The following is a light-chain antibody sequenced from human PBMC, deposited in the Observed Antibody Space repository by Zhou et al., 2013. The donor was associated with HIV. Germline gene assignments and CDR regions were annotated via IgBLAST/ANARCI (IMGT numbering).Light chain of an antibody. CDR3: QHYNTWPWM. V-gene: IGKV3-15*01. CDR2: GAS. J-gene: IGKJ1*01. Sequence: EIVLTQSPGTLSLSPGERATLSCRASQSVSIYLAWYQQKPGQAPRLLIYGASTRATDIPARFRGSGSGTEFNLTITSLQAEDIAVYSCQHYNTWPWMFGQGTKVEVK. CDR1: QSVSIY.